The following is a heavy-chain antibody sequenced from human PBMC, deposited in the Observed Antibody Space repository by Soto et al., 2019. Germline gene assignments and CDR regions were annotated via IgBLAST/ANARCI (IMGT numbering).Heavy chain of an antibody. V-gene: IGHV3-7*01. D-gene: IGHD2-2*01. J-gene: IGHJ6*04. CDR1: GFTFSTYW. CDR3: ARAGGWDIVVSPGAGDV. Sequence: EVQLVESGGGLVQPGGSLRLSCAASGFTFSTYWMSWVRQAPGKGLEWVANINQDGSERYYVDSVTGRFTISRDNTKNSLYLKMNSLRAEDTAVFYCARAGGWDIVVSPGAGDVWGKGPTVTVSS. CDR2: INQDGSER.